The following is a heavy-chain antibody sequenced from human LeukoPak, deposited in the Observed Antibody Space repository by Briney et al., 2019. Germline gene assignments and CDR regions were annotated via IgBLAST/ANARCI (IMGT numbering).Heavy chain of an antibody. J-gene: IGHJ5*02. CDR1: GYTLTELS. D-gene: IGHD6-19*01. CDR3: ARDGLRSGNWFDP. Sequence: GASVKVSCKVSGYTLTELSMHWVRQAPGKGLEWMGGFDPEDGETIYAQKFQGRVTITADKSTSTAYMELSSLRSEDTAVYYCARDGLRSGNWFDPWGQGTLVTVSS. V-gene: IGHV1-24*01. CDR2: FDPEDGET.